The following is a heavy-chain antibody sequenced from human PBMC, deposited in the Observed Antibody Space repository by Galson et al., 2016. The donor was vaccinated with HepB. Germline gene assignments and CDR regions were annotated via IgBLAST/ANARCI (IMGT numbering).Heavy chain of an antibody. CDR3: AATTGGSGGTRRFDH. J-gene: IGHJ4*01. V-gene: IGHV3-7*02. CDR2: VSPNGGEE. CDR1: GFTFTNSS. D-gene: IGHD1-14*01. Sequence: SLRLSCAASGFTFTNSSMNWVRQTPGTGLEWVANVSPNGGEEYYADSVKGRFTISRDNAETSLFLQMDSLRVDDTAVYYCAATTGGSGGTRRFDHWGHGILVTVSS.